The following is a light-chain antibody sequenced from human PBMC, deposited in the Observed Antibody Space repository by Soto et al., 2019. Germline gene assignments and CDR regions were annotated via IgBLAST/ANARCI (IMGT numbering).Light chain of an antibody. V-gene: IGKV1-5*01. CDR2: DAS. J-gene: IGKJ1*01. CDR3: QQYNSYPWT. Sequence: DIQMTRFPSTLSASVGDRVTITCRASQSISSWLAWYQQKPGKAPKLLIYDASSLESGVPSRFSGSGSGTEFTLTISSLQPDDFATYYCQQYNSYPWTFGQGTKWIS. CDR1: QSISSW.